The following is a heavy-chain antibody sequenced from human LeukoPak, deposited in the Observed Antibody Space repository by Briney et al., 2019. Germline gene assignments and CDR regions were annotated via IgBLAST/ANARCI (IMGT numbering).Heavy chain of an antibody. V-gene: IGHV1-8*01. CDR2: MNPNSGNT. CDR1: GYTFTSYD. Sequence: ALVKVSCKASGYTFTSYDINWVRQATGQGLEWMGWMNPNSGNTGYALTFQGRVTMTRNTPKSKAYIELSSLISDDTAVYYCAAGGGFDCGGQGTLVTVS. D-gene: IGHD6-25*01. J-gene: IGHJ4*02. CDR3: AAGGGFDC.